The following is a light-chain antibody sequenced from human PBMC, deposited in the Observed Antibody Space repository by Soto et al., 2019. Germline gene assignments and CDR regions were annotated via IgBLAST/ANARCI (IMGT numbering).Light chain of an antibody. CDR2: GAS. V-gene: IGKV3-15*01. J-gene: IGKJ2*01. CDR3: QQYNKWPPYT. Sequence: EIVMTQSPANLSVSPGERATLSCRASQSISSNLAWYQQKPGQGPRLLIYGASTRATGIPARFSGSGSGTEFTLTISSLQSEDFAVYYCQQYNKWPPYTFVQGTKLEIK. CDR1: QSISSN.